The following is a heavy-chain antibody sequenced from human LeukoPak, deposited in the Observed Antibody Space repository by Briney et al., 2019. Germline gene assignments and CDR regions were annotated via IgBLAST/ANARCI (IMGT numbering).Heavy chain of an antibody. CDR1: GGSISSYY. Sequence: SETLSLTCTVSGGSISSYYWSWIRQPPGKGLEWIGYIYYSGSTSYNPSLKSRVTISVDTSKNQFSLKLSSVTAADTAVYYCARDKTTYVYTSSGYYYGYWGQGTLVTVSS. J-gene: IGHJ4*02. D-gene: IGHD3-22*01. CDR3: ARDKTTYVYTSSGYYYGY. V-gene: IGHV4-59*12. CDR2: IYYSGST.